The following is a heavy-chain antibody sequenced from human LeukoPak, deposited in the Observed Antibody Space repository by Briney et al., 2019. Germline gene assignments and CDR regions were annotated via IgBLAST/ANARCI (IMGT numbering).Heavy chain of an antibody. J-gene: IGHJ4*02. V-gene: IGHV3-53*01. CDR3: ARASTNILGATDHNY. CDR2: IYTGGST. D-gene: IGHD1-26*01. CDR1: GFTVRNTY. Sequence: GGPLRLSCEASGFTVRNTYMRAVRQAPGKGLEWVSVIYTGGSTYYAGSVKGRFTMSRDDSKNTLYLQMNSLRAEDTAGYYCARASTNILGATDHNYWGQGTRVTVSS.